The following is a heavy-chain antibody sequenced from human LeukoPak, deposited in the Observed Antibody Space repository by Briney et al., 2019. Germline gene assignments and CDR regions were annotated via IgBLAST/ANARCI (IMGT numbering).Heavy chain of an antibody. CDR2: TTTGRGET. V-gene: IGHV1-3*02. CDR1: GYTFTDYA. Sequence: SVKVSCKASGYTFTDYALHWVRQAPGQSLEWMGWTTTGRGETRYSQEFQRRITFTRDTSASTVYMDLSDPRSEDTAVYYCARGGKQWRGGNYFDSWGQGTLVAVSS. J-gene: IGHJ4*02. CDR3: ARGGKQWRGGNYFDS. D-gene: IGHD6-19*01.